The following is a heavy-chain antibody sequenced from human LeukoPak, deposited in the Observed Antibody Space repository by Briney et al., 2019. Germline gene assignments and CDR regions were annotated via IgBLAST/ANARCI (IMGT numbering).Heavy chain of an antibody. CDR2: INPNSGGT. J-gene: IGHJ4*02. Sequence: ASVKVSCKASGYTFTGYYMHWVRQAPGQGLEWMGWINPNSGGTYYAQKFQGRVTMTRDTSISTAYIELSSLRSEDTAVYYCAREFGYYDSSGLFDYWGQGTLVTVSS. CDR3: AREFGYYDSSGLFDY. V-gene: IGHV1-2*02. CDR1: GYTFTGYY. D-gene: IGHD3-22*01.